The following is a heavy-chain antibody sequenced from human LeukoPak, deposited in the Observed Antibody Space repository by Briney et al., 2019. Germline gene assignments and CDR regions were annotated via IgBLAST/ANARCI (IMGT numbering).Heavy chain of an antibody. J-gene: IGHJ4*02. CDR1: GVSISSGGYY. V-gene: IGHV4-31*03. CDR3: ARQGSVAATRGFFDY. Sequence: SQTLSLTCTVSGVSISSGGYYWSWLRQHPGKGLEWIGYIYYSGSTYYNPSLKSRVTISVDTSKNQYSLKLSSVTAADTAVYYCARQGSVAATRGFFDYWGQGTLVTVSS. CDR2: IYYSGST. D-gene: IGHD2-15*01.